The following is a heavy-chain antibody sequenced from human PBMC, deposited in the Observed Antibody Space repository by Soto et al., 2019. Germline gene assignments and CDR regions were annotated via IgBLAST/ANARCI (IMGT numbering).Heavy chain of an antibody. V-gene: IGHV4-34*01. CDR3: ARGVQLWDYYYYGMDV. J-gene: IGHJ6*02. Sequence: SETLSLTCAVYGGSLSGYYWSWIRQPPGKGLEWIGEINHSGSTNYNPSLKSRVTISVDTSKNQFSLKLSSVTAADTAVYYCARGVQLWDYYYYGMDVWGQGTTVTVSS. CDR1: GGSLSGYY. D-gene: IGHD5-18*01. CDR2: INHSGST.